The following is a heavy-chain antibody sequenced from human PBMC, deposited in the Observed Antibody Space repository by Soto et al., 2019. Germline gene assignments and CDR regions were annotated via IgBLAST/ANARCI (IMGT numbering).Heavy chain of an antibody. V-gene: IGHV1-3*01. CDR2: INVGKGNT. Sequence: ASVKVSCKASGYTFTAYAIHWMRQAPGQRLEWMGWINVGKGNTRYSEKFQDRVTISRDTSASTAYLELSSLTSGDTAVYYCARTRQGYDGYYIPFDFWGHATLVTVSS. CDR3: ARTRQGYDGYYIPFDF. D-gene: IGHD3-22*01. CDR1: GYTFTAYA. J-gene: IGHJ4*01.